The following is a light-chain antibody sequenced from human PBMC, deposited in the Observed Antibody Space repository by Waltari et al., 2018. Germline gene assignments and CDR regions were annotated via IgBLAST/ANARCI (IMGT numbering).Light chain of an antibody. CDR1: QSLLHSNGYNY. Sequence: DIVMTQSPLSLPVTPGEPASISCRSSQSLLHSNGYNYLYWYLQNPGQSPQLLIFLGTNRASGVPDRFRGSGSGTDYTLKISRVEAEDVGVYYCMQARQTPWTFGQGTKVEIK. CDR2: LGT. V-gene: IGKV2-28*01. CDR3: MQARQTPWT. J-gene: IGKJ1*01.